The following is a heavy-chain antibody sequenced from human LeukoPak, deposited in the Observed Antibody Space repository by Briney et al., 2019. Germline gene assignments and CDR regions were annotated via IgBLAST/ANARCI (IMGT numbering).Heavy chain of an antibody. CDR2: IWYDGSNQ. CDR1: GFTFRNFG. V-gene: IGHV3-33*01. CDR3: ARDRSTSYFDY. D-gene: IGHD2-2*01. J-gene: IGHJ4*02. Sequence: GGSLRLSCAASGFTFRNFGMHWVRQAPGKGLEWVAFIWYDGSNQYYADSVKGRFAISRDTPKNTLYLQMNSLRAEDTAVYYCARDRSTSYFDYWGQGTLVTVSS.